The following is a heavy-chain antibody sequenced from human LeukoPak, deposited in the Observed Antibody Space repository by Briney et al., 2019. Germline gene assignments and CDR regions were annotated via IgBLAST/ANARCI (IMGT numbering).Heavy chain of an antibody. Sequence: PGGSLRLSCAASGFIFDDYAMHWVRQAPGKGLEWVSGISWNSGSIGYADSVKGRFTISRDNAKNSLYLQMNSLRAEDTALYYCAKPVGRAAAGSFDYWGQGTLVTVSS. CDR1: GFIFDDYA. J-gene: IGHJ4*02. V-gene: IGHV3-9*01. CDR3: AKPVGRAAAGSFDY. CDR2: ISWNSGSI. D-gene: IGHD6-13*01.